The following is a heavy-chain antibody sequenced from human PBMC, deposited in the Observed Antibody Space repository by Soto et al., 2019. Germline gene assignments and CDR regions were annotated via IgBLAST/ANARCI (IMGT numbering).Heavy chain of an antibody. D-gene: IGHD3-22*01. CDR2: IYYSGST. Sequence: SETLSLTCTVSGGSISSYYWSWIRQPPGKGLEWIGYIYYSGSTNYNPSLKSRVTISVDTSKNQFSLKLSSVTAADTAVYYCAREGVRAYDSSGYYFDYWGQGTLVTVSS. CDR1: GGSISSYY. J-gene: IGHJ4*02. CDR3: AREGVRAYDSSGYYFDY. V-gene: IGHV4-59*01.